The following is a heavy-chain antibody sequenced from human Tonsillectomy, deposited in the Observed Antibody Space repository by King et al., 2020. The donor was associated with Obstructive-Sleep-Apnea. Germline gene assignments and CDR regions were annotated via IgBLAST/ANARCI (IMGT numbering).Heavy chain of an antibody. Sequence: VQLQESGPGLVKPSETLSLTCTVSGGSVSSGSYYWSWIRQPPGKGLEWIGYIYYSGSTNYNPSLKSRVTISVDTSKNQFSLKLSSVTAADTAVYYCARGRFTVTPTLRRDYYYYGMDVWGQGTTVTVSS. V-gene: IGHV4-61*01. CDR2: IYYSGST. CDR1: GGSVSSGSYY. D-gene: IGHD4-17*01. CDR3: ARGRFTVTPTLRRDYYYYGMDV. J-gene: IGHJ6*02.